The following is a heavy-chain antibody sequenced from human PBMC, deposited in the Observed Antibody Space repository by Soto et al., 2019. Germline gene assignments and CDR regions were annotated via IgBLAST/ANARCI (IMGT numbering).Heavy chain of an antibody. Sequence: QVQLVQSGAEVKKPGASVKVSCKASGYTFTGYYMHWVRQAPGQGLEWMGWINPNSGGTNYAQKFQGWVTMTRDTSISTAYMELSRLRSDDTAVYYCARSKVLLWFGESGGGMDVWGQGTTVTVSS. V-gene: IGHV1-2*04. J-gene: IGHJ6*02. CDR3: ARSKVLLWFGESGGGMDV. D-gene: IGHD3-10*01. CDR2: INPNSGGT. CDR1: GYTFTGYY.